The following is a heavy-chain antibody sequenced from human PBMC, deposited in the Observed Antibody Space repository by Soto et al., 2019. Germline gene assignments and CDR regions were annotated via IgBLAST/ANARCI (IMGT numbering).Heavy chain of an antibody. Sequence: GGSLRLSCVASGFTFSSSFMGWVRQAPGKGLEWVTNINQDGGGTYYVDSVEGRFTISRDNAKDSLYLQMNSLRGEDTAVYYCARYFRGSGRYFFDYWGQGTLVTVSS. CDR2: INQDGGGT. CDR1: GFTFSSSF. V-gene: IGHV3-7*03. D-gene: IGHD6-19*01. CDR3: ARYFRGSGRYFFDY. J-gene: IGHJ4*02.